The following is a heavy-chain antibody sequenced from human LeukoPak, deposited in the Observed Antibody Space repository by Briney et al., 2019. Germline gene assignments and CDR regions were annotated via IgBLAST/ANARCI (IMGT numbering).Heavy chain of an antibody. CDR3: ARVEYSSGWSGYYGMDV. J-gene: IGHJ6*02. Sequence: ASVKVSCKASGYTFTSYAMHWVRQAPGQRLEWMGWINAGNGNTKYSQKFQGRVTITRDTSASTAYMELSSLRSEDTAVYYCARVEYSSGWSGYYGMDVWGQGTTVTVSS. D-gene: IGHD6-19*01. V-gene: IGHV1-3*01. CDR2: INAGNGNT. CDR1: GYTFTSYA.